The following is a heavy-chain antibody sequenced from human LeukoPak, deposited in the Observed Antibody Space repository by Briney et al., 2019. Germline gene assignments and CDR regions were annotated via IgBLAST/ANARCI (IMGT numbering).Heavy chain of an antibody. Sequence: SETLSLTCTVSGGSISSSSYYWGWIRQPPGKGLEWIGSIYYSGSTYYNPSLKSRVTISVDTSKNQFSLKLSSVTAADTAVYYCARSYCSGGSCYSSFPFDAFDIWGQGTMVTVSS. CDR1: GGSISSSSYY. V-gene: IGHV4-39*01. CDR3: ARSYCSGGSCYSSFPFDAFDI. CDR2: IYYSGST. D-gene: IGHD2-15*01. J-gene: IGHJ3*02.